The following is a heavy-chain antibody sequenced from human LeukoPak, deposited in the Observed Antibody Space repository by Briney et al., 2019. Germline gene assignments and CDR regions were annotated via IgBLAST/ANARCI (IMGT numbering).Heavy chain of an antibody. Sequence: PGGSLRLSCGASGFTFSRYAMSWVRQAPGKGLEWVSSISSSSSYIYYADSVKGRFTISRDNAKNSLYLQMNSLRAEDTAVYYCARVSYYGSGSYWMYYYYYMDVWGKGTTVTVSS. D-gene: IGHD3-10*01. J-gene: IGHJ6*03. CDR1: GFTFSRYA. V-gene: IGHV3-21*01. CDR3: ARVSYYGSGSYWMYYYYYMDV. CDR2: ISSSSSYI.